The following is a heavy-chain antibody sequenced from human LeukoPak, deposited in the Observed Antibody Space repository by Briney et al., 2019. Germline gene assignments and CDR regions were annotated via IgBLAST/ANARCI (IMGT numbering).Heavy chain of an antibody. D-gene: IGHD3-22*01. J-gene: IGHJ4*02. CDR3: ARVHKVVVVTYYCDY. V-gene: IGHV4-4*02. Sequence: NPSETLSLTCGVSGGSINSSNWWSWVRQPPGKGLEWIGEIYHSGSTNYNPSLKSRVTISVDKSKNQFSLKLSSVTAADTAVYYCARVHKVVVVTYYCDYWGQGTLVTVSS. CDR2: IYHSGST. CDR1: GGSINSSNW.